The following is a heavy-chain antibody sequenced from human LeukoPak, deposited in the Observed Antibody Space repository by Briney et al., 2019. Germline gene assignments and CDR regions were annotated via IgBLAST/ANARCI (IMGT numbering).Heavy chain of an antibody. V-gene: IGHV3-66*01. CDR3: AREEYSSSWDQDAFDI. CDR2: IYSGGST. CDR1: GFAFSTYG. J-gene: IGHJ3*02. D-gene: IGHD6-13*01. Sequence: GGSLRLSCAASGFAFSTYGMSWVRQAPGKGLEWVSVIYSGGSTYYADSVKGRFTISRDNSKNMLYLQMNSLRGEDTAVYYCAREEYSSSWDQDAFDIWGQGTMVTVSS.